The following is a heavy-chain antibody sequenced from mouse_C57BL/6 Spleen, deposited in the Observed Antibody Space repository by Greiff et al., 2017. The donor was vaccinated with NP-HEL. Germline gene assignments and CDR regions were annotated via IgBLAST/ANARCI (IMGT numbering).Heavy chain of an antibody. D-gene: IGHD1-1*01. J-gene: IGHJ4*01. V-gene: IGHV1-82*01. CDR2: IYPGDGDT. CDR1: GYAFSSSW. CDR3: ARFHYYGSSYYAMDY. Sequence: VQLQQSGPELVKPGASVKISCKASGYAFSSSWMNWVKHRPGKGLEWIGRIYPGDGDTNYNGKFKGKATLTADKSSSTAYMQLSSLTSEDSAVYFCARFHYYGSSYYAMDYWGQGTSVTVSS.